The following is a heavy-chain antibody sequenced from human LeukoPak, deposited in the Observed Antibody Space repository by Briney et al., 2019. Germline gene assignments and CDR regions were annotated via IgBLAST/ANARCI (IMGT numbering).Heavy chain of an antibody. V-gene: IGHV3-23*01. CDR2: ISGSGGST. Sequence: GGSLRLSCAASGFTFSSYAMSWVRQAPGKGLEWVSAISGSGGSTYYADSVKGRFTISRDNSKNTVYLQMNSLRAEDTALYYCARDITYYDFWSAFDSWGQGTLVTVSS. J-gene: IGHJ4*02. CDR1: GFTFSSYA. D-gene: IGHD3-3*01. CDR3: ARDITYYDFWSAFDS.